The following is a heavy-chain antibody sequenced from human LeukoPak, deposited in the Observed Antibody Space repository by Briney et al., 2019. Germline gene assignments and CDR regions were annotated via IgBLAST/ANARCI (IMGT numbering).Heavy chain of an antibody. CDR2: ISSSSSYI. V-gene: IGHV3-21*01. D-gene: IGHD2-15*01. Sequence: GGSLRLSCAASGFTFSSYSMNWVRQAPGKGLEWVSSISSSSSYIYYADSVKGRFTISRDNAKNSLYLQMNSLRAEDTAVYYCARGPQMVVAAELSDWGQGTLVTVSS. CDR3: ARGPQMVVAAELSD. J-gene: IGHJ4*02. CDR1: GFTFSSYS.